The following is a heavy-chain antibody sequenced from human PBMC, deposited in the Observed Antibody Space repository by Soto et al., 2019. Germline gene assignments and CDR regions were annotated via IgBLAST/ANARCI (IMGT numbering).Heavy chain of an antibody. V-gene: IGHV4-30-4*01. CDR3: ARMSRGYSYGPDY. D-gene: IGHD5-18*01. CDR1: GGSISSGDYY. Sequence: SETLSLTCTVSGGSISSGDYYWSWIRQPPGKGLEWIGYIYYSGSTYYNPSLKSRVTISVDTSKNQFSLKLSSVTAADTAVYYCARMSRGYSYGPDYWGQGTLVTVPS. CDR2: IYYSGST. J-gene: IGHJ4*02.